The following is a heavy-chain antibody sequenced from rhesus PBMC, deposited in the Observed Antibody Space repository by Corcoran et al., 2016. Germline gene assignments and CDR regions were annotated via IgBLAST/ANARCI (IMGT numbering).Heavy chain of an antibody. V-gene: IGHV4-169*02. D-gene: IGHD4-35*01. CDR2: IYGSGSST. CDR3: ASGAEYGNYYFDY. Sequence: QLQLQESGPGLVKPSGTLSVTCAVSGGSISSSYWSWIRQAPGKGLEWIGYIYGSGSSTNYNPSLKSRVTLSVGTSKNQLSLKLSSVTAADTAVYYCASGAEYGNYYFDYWGQGVLVTVSS. CDR1: GGSISSSY. J-gene: IGHJ4*01.